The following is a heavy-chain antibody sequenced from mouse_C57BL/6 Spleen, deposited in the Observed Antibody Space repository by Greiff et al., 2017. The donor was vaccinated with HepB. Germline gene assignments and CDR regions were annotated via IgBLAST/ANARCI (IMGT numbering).Heavy chain of an antibody. CDR3: ARQGNYYSNYFDY. D-gene: IGHD2-5*01. CDR2: IWSDGST. J-gene: IGHJ2*01. V-gene: IGHV2-6-1*01. CDR1: GFSLTSYG. Sequence: VQVVESGPGLVAPSQSLSITCTVSGFSLTSYGVHWVRQTPGKGLEWLVVIWSDGSTTYNSALKSSLSISKDNSKSQVFLKMNSLQTDDTAMYYCARQGNYYSNYFDYWGQGTTLTVSS.